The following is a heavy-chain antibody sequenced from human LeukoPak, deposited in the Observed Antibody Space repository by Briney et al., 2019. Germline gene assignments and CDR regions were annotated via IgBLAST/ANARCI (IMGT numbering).Heavy chain of an antibody. CDR1: GFTFSNYG. V-gene: IGHV3-33*01. Sequence: GGSLRLSCAASGFTFSNYGMHWVRQAPGRGLEWVAVIWYDGSNKYVADSVKGRFTISRDNSKNTLYLQMNGLRAEDTAVYYCARDGLLMVYAAYYFDYWGQGTLVTVSS. J-gene: IGHJ4*02. CDR3: ARDGLLMVYAAYYFDY. D-gene: IGHD2-8*01. CDR2: IWYDGSNK.